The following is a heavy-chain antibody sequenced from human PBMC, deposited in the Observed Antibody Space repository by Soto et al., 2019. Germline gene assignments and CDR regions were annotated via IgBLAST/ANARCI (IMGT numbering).Heavy chain of an antibody. CDR3: ARQTILVLKADSPLSYYYGMDV. CDR2: IYPGDSDT. V-gene: IGHV5-51*01. Sequence: PGESLKISCKGSGYSFTSYWIGWVRQMPGKGLEWMGIIYPGDSDTRYSPSFQGQVTISADKSISTAYLQWSSLKASDTAMYYCARQTILVLKADSPLSYYYGMDVWGQGTTVTVSS. D-gene: IGHD2-21*01. CDR1: GYSFTSYW. J-gene: IGHJ6*02.